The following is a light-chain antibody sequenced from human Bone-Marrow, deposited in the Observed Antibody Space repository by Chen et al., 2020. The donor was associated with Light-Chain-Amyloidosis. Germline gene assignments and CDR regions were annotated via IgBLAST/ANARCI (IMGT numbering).Light chain of an antibody. CDR3: QQYGTSPLT. V-gene: IGKV3-20*01. Sequence: EIVLTQSPGTLSLSPGEGANLSCRASQTISSNYLTWYQQKFGHTPRLLIYGSSSRATGIPDRFTGSGSGTDFTLTINRLEPEDFAIYYCQQYGTSPLTFGGGTKVEIK. CDR1: QTISSNY. J-gene: IGKJ4*01. CDR2: GSS.